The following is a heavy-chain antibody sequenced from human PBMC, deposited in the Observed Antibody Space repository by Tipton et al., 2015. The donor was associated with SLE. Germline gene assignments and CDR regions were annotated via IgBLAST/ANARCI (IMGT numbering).Heavy chain of an antibody. V-gene: IGHV4-61*08. CDR2: VYDRGTT. CDR3: AGAKLGAWRFDY. J-gene: IGHJ4*02. D-gene: IGHD7-27*01. Sequence: TLSLTCTVSGGSITNGGYSWSWIRQPPGKGLEWIGYVYDRGTTNYNPSVMNRVVISLDRSENQFSLRLTSVTAADAAVYYCAGAKLGAWRFDYWGQGTLVTVSS. CDR1: GGSITNGGYS.